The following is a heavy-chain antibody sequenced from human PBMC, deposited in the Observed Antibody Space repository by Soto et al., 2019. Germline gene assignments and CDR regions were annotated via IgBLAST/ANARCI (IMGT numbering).Heavy chain of an antibody. V-gene: IGHV3-21*01. CDR2: ISSTTNYI. Sequence: GEALILSWAASGFTFSGYSMNWVRQAPGKGLEWVSSISSTTNYIYYADAMKGRFTVSRDNAKNSVYLDMNSLSAEDTAVYYCARESEDLTSNFDDWGQGTLVTVSS. J-gene: IGHJ4*02. CDR1: GFTFSGYS. CDR3: ARESEDLTSNFDD.